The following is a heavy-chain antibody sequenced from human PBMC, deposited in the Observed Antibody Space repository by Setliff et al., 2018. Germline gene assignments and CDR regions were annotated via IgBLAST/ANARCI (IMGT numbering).Heavy chain of an antibody. CDR2: ISYGGNT. V-gene: IGHV4-39*01. D-gene: IGHD1-26*01. CDR3: ARHPSSGSYYGGSIFYFDD. Sequence: PSETLSLTCTVSGVSISANHYWGWIRQPPGKGLEWIGSISYGGNTYYNPSLNSRVTISADTSKNQFSLKLSFVTAADTAVYYCARHPSSGSYYGGSIFYFDDWGPGILVTVSS. J-gene: IGHJ4*02. CDR1: GVSISANHY.